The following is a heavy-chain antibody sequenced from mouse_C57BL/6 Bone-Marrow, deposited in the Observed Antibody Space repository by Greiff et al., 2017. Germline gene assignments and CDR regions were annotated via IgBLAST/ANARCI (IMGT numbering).Heavy chain of an antibody. CDR3: ARHGDSFAY. V-gene: IGHV5-6*01. CDR1: GFTFSSYG. Sequence: EVKVVESGGDLVKPGGSLKLSCAASGFTFSSYGMSWVRQTPDKRLEWVATISSGGSYTCYPDSVKGRFTISRDNAKNTLYLQMSSLKSEDTAMYYCARHGDSFAYWGQGTLVTVSA. J-gene: IGHJ3*01. CDR2: ISSGGSYT.